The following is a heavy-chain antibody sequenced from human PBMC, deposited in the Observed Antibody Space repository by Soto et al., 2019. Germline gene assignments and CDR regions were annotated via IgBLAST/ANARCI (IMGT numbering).Heavy chain of an antibody. CDR3: ATGWFDYYYMDV. CDR1: GGSISSYY. Sequence: SETLSLTCTVSGGSISSYYWSWIRQPPGKGLEWIGYIYYSGSTNYNPSLKSRVTISVDTSKNQFSLKLSSVTAADTAVYYCATGWFDYYYMDVWGKGTTVTVSS. J-gene: IGHJ6*03. V-gene: IGHV4-59*01. CDR2: IYYSGST. D-gene: IGHD6-19*01.